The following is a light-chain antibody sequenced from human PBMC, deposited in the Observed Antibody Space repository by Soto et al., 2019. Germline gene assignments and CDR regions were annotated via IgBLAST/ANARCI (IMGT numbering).Light chain of an antibody. CDR1: QGISNY. J-gene: IGKJ1*01. Sequence: DIQLTQSPSSLSASVGDRVTITCRASQGISNYLAWYQQKPGRVPKLLIYAASTLQSGVPSRFSGSGSGTDFTLTISSLQPEDVATYYSQKYNSAPRTFGQGTKVEIK. CDR2: AAS. V-gene: IGKV1-27*01. CDR3: QKYNSAPRT.